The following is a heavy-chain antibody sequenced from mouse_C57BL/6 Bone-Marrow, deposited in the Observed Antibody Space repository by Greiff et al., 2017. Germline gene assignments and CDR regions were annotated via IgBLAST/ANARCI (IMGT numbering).Heavy chain of an antibody. D-gene: IGHD2-1*01. CDR2: IYPSDSET. CDR1: GYTFTSYW. Sequence: VQLKQPGAELVRPGSSVKLSCKASGYTFTSYWMDWVKQRPGQGLEWIGNIYPSDSETHYNQKFKDKATLTVDKSSSTAYMQLSSLTSEDSAVYYCASIYYGILAYWGQGTLVTVSA. CDR3: ASIYYGILAY. V-gene: IGHV1-61*01. J-gene: IGHJ3*01.